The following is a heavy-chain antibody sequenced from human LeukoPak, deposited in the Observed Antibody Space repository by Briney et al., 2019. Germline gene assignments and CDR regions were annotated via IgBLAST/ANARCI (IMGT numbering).Heavy chain of an antibody. V-gene: IGHV4-34*01. CDR2: INHSGST. CDR3: ARADSSGWYNY. CDR1: GGSFSGYY. Sequence: SETLSLTCAVYGGSFSGYYWSWIRQPPGKGLEWIGEINHSGSTNYNPSLKSRVTISVDTSKNRFSLKLSSVTAADTAVYYCARADSSGWYNYWGQGTLVTVSS. D-gene: IGHD6-19*01. J-gene: IGHJ4*02.